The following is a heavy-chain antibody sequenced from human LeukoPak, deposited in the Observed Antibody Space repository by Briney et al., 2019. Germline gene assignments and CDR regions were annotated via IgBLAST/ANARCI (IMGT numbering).Heavy chain of an antibody. D-gene: IGHD3-22*01. Sequence: GGSLRLSCAASGFTFSSYWTSWVRQAPGKGLEWVANIKQDGSEKYYVDSVKGRFTISRDNAKNSLYLQMNSLRAEDTAVYYCARDRRDYDSSGYYSLRYFDYWGQGTLVTVSS. V-gene: IGHV3-7*01. CDR3: ARDRRDYDSSGYYSLRYFDY. J-gene: IGHJ4*02. CDR2: IKQDGSEK. CDR1: GFTFSSYW.